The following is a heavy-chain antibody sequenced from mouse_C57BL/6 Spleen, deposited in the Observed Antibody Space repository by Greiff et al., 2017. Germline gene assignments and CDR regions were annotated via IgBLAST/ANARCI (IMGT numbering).Heavy chain of an antibody. CDR2: IDPSDSYT. CDR3: AREGSPYVYFYY. J-gene: IGHJ2*01. V-gene: IGHV1-59*01. D-gene: IGHD1-1*01. CDR1: GYTFTSYW. Sequence: VQLQQPGAELVRPGTSVKLSCKASGYTFTSYWMHWVKQRPGQGLEWIGVIDPSDSYTNYNQKFKGKATLTVDTSSSTAYMQLSSLTSEDSAVXNCAREGSPYVYFYYWGEDTTLTDSS.